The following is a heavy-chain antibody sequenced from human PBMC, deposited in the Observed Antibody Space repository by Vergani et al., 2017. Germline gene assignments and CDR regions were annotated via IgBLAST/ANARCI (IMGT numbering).Heavy chain of an antibody. CDR3: ARTESFILRYFHWAL. CDR2: IYHSGGA. Sequence: QLHLQESGPGLVKPSETLSLTCTVSGGSITSSSYYWGWIRQPPGKGLEWIGNIYHSGGAYYNPSLQGRVTISVDTSKNQFSLEVTSVTAADTAIYCCARTESFILRYFHWALWGQGTLVTVSS. D-gene: IGHD3-9*01. CDR1: GGSITSSSYY. J-gene: IGHJ4*02. V-gene: IGHV4-39*01.